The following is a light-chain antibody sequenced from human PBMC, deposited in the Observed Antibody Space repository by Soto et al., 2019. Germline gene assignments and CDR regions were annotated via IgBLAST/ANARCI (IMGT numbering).Light chain of an antibody. CDR3: QQYGSSPPNT. CDR1: QSVSSSY. V-gene: IGKV3-20*01. CDR2: GAS. Sequence: EIVLTQSPGTLSLSPGERATLSCRASQSVSSSYLAWYQQKPGQAPRPLIYGASSRATGIPERFSGSGSGTDFTLTISRLEPEDFAVYYCQQYGSSPPNTFGQGTRLEIK. J-gene: IGKJ5*01.